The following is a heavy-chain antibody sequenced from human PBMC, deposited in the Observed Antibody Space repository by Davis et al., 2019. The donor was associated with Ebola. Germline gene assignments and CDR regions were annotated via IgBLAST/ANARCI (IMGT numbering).Heavy chain of an antibody. CDR1: GASITSGGYS. CDR2: VYHSGSI. Sequence: SQTLSPTCAVPGASITSGGYSWGWIRQPPGKGLEWIGYVYHSGSIYYNPSLKSRVTISVDKSKNQFSLKLISVTAADTAVYYCARYFDWLGFDYWGQGTLVTVSS. D-gene: IGHD3-9*01. CDR3: ARYFDWLGFDY. V-gene: IGHV4-30-2*01. J-gene: IGHJ4*02.